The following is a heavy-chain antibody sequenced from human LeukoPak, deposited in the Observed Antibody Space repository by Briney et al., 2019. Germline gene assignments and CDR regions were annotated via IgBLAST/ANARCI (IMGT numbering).Heavy chain of an antibody. CDR1: GGSISSSSYY. CDR2: IYYSGST. Sequence: KPSETLSLTCTVTGGSISSSSYYWGWIRQPPGKGLEWIGSIYYSGSTYYNPSLKSRVTISVDTSKNQFPLKLSSVTAADTAVYYCARLGGWLPDYWGQGTLVTVSS. V-gene: IGHV4-39*01. D-gene: IGHD6-19*01. J-gene: IGHJ4*02. CDR3: ARLGGWLPDY.